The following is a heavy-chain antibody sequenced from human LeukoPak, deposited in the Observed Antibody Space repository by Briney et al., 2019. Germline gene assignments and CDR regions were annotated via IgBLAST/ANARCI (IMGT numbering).Heavy chain of an antibody. D-gene: IGHD5-12*01. CDR3: AKDRQGLYKDHFGYGGWFDP. J-gene: IGHJ5*02. V-gene: IGHV3-30*02. Sequence: GGSLRLSCAASGFDFSNFGMHWVRQAPGKGLEWVAFIRYDGTKVNYEDSVKGRFTISRSDSKNTLYLQMNSLRREDTAVYYCAKDRQGLYKDHFGYGGWFDPWGQGTLVTVS. CDR1: GFDFSNFG. CDR2: IRYDGTKV.